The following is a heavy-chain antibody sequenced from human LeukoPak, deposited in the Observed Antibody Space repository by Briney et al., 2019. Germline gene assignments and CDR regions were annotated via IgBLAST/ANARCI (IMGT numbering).Heavy chain of an antibody. D-gene: IGHD5-18*01. J-gene: IGHJ4*02. Sequence: PGGSLRLSCAASGFTFSSYAMSWVRQAPGKGLEWVSGINWNGGSTGYADSVKGRFTISRDNSKNTLYLQMNSLRAEDTAVYYCAKIQLWLRGGKYYFDYWGQGTLVTVSS. CDR1: GFTFSSYA. V-gene: IGHV3-23*01. CDR3: AKIQLWLRGGKYYFDY. CDR2: INWNGGST.